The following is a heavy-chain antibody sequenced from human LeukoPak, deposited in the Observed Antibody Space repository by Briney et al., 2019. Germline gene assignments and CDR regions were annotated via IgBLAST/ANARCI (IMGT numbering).Heavy chain of an antibody. J-gene: IGHJ4*02. CDR2: INGDGSDT. Sequence: GGSLRVSCKASGFIFNNYWMHWVRQAPGKGLVWVSRINGDGSDTTYADFVRGRFTFSRDNAKNTLYLQMNSLRAEDTAVYYCARPNEGGYFAYWGQGALVTVSS. V-gene: IGHV3-74*01. D-gene: IGHD2-8*01. CDR3: ARPNEGGYFAY. CDR1: GFIFNNYW.